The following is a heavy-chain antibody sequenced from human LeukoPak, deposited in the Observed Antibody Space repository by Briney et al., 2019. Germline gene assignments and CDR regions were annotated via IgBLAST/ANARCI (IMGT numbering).Heavy chain of an antibody. Sequence: PGGSLRLSCAASGSTFNNYAMNWVRQTPGGRLEWVSFIGISSGPLLYADSVKGRFTISRDNAKASVYLQMNRLRAEDTAVYYCARAKGYTSSYSFDYWGQGILVTVSS. CDR1: GSTFNNYA. CDR2: IGISSGPL. D-gene: IGHD3-10*01. V-gene: IGHV3-48*04. CDR3: ARAKGYTSSYSFDY. J-gene: IGHJ4*02.